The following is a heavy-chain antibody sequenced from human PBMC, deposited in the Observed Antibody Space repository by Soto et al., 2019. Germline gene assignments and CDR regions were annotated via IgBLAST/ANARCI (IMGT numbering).Heavy chain of an antibody. D-gene: IGHD2-15*01. V-gene: IGHV1-18*04. CDR2: ISAYNGNT. Sequence: AAVKVSCKASGYTFTSYGTSWVRQAPGQGLEWMGWISAYNGNTNYAQKLQGRVTMTTDTSTSTAYMELRSLRSDDTAVYYCARDQGYCSGGSCPHYYYYGMDVWGQGTPVTVSS. J-gene: IGHJ6*02. CDR1: GYTFTSYG. CDR3: ARDQGYCSGGSCPHYYYYGMDV.